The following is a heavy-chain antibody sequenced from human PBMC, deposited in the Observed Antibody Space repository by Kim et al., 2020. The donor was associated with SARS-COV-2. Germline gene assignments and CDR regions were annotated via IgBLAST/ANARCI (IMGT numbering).Heavy chain of an antibody. CDR3: ARESSAGYHLHDNLFDP. CDR2: ISSSSSFT. J-gene: IGHJ5*02. V-gene: IGHV3-21*06. Sequence: GGSLRLSCAASGFIFNSYNMNWVRQAPGKGLECVSSISSSSSFTFYADSVKGRFTISRDNAKNSLYLQMHSLRAEDTAVYYCARESSAGYHLHDNLFDPWGQGTLVTVSS. D-gene: IGHD3-22*01. CDR1: GFIFNSYN.